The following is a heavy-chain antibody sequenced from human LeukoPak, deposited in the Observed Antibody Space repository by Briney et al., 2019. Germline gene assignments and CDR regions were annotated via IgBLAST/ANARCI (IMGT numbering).Heavy chain of an antibody. CDR3: AKDWGLVVPVYFDY. Sequence: GGSLRLSCAASAFTFSSYAMSWVRQAPGKGLEWVSAISGSGGSTYYTDSVKGRFTISRDNSKNTLYLQMNSLRAEDTAVYYCAKDWGLVVPVYFDYWGQGTLVTVSS. D-gene: IGHD2-2*01. CDR2: ISGSGGST. CDR1: AFTFSSYA. J-gene: IGHJ4*02. V-gene: IGHV3-23*01.